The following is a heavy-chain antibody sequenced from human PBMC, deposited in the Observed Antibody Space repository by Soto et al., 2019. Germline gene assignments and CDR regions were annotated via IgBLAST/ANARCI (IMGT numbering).Heavy chain of an antibody. CDR1: GGTFSSYA. J-gene: IGHJ3*02. D-gene: IGHD3-9*01. CDR2: IIPIFGTA. V-gene: IGHV1-69*13. Sequence: ASVKVSCKASGGTFSSYAMSWVRQAPGQGLEWMGGIIPIFGTANYAQKFQGRVTITADESTSTAYMELSSLRSEDTAVYYCAREMNYDILTGYYPRENDAFDIWGQGTMVTVSS. CDR3: AREMNYDILTGYYPRENDAFDI.